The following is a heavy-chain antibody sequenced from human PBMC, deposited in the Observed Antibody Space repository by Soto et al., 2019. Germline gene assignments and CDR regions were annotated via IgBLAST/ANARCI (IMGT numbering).Heavy chain of an antibody. CDR3: TTTTIFGVIISGQDAFDI. D-gene: IGHD3-3*01. CDR2: IKRKLDDGTT. CDR1: GFTFNNAW. V-gene: IGHV3-15*01. Sequence: EVQLVESGGGVVKPGGSLRLSCAASGFTFNNAWMTWVRQAPGKGLEWVGRIKRKLDDGTTDYAAPVKGRFTISRDESKNTLYLQMNSLKTEHTAVYYCTTTTIFGVIISGQDAFDIWGQGRMVTVSS. J-gene: IGHJ3*02.